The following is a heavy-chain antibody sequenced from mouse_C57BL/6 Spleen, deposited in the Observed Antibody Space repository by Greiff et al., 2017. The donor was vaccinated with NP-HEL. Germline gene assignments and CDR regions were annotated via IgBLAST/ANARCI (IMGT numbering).Heavy chain of an antibody. CDR3: ARWGLGPSWYFDV. CDR2: IYPGSGST. J-gene: IGHJ1*03. D-gene: IGHD4-1*01. Sequence: VQLQQPGAELVKPGASVKMSCKASGYTFTRYWITWVKQRPGQGLEWIGDIYPGSGSTNYNEKFKSKATLTVDTSSSTAYMQLSSLTSEDSAVYYCARWGLGPSWYFDVWGTGTTVTVSS. CDR1: GYTFTRYW. V-gene: IGHV1-55*01.